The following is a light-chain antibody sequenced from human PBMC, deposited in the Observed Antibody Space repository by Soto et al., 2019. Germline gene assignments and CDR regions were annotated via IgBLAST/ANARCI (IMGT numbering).Light chain of an antibody. V-gene: IGLV4-69*01. J-gene: IGLJ2*01. CDR2: VKSDGSH. CDR1: SRHNTNA. CDR3: QTWATGIQI. Sequence: QLVLTQSPSASASLGASVKLTYTLSSRHNTNAIAWHQQQPKKGPRFLMKVKSDGSHFKGDGIPDRFSGSSSGAERYLTISSLQSEDEADYYCQTWATGIQIFGGGTKLTVL.